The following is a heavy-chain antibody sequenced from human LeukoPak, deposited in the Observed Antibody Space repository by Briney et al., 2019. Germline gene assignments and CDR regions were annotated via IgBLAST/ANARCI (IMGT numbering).Heavy chain of an antibody. CDR2: INPNSGGT. V-gene: IGHV1-2*06. CDR1: GYTFTGYY. Sequence: ASVKVSCKASGYTFTGYYMHWVRQAPGQGLEWMGRINPNSGGTNYAQKFQGRVTMTRDTSISTAYMELSRLRSDDTAVYYCAFPAGGCSSTSCYNYGMDVWGQGTTVTVSS. D-gene: IGHD2-2*02. CDR3: AFPAGGCSSTSCYNYGMDV. J-gene: IGHJ6*02.